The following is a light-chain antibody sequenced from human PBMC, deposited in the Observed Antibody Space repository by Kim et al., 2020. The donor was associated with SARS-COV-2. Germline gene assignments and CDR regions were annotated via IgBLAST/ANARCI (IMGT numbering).Light chain of an antibody. J-gene: IGLJ2*01. V-gene: IGLV3-21*04. CDR3: HVWDSSSDHVV. CDR1: NIGSKT. CDR2: YDS. Sequence: APGKTARIACGRNNIGSKTVHWYQQKPGQAPVLVIYYDSDRPSGIPERFSGSNSGNTATLTISRVEAGDEADYFCHVWDSSSDHVVFGGGTQLTVL.